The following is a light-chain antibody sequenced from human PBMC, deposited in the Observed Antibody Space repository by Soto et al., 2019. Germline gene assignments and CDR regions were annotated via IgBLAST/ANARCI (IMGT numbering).Light chain of an antibody. CDR3: VSYTDTDTLV. CDR2: EVT. CDR1: NTDVGQDKS. V-gene: IGLV2-14*01. J-gene: IGLJ1*01. Sequence: QSALTQPASVSGSRGQSIIISCVGRNTDVGQDKSVSWYQQGPGKAPKLLIFEVTNRPSGVSNRFSGSRSGNTASPTISGLQPDDEGDYFCVSYTDTDTLVFGTGTKLTVL.